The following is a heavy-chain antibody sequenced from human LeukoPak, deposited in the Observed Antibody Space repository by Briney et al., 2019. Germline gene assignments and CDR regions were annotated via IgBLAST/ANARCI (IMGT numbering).Heavy chain of an antibody. CDR2: ISSSSTYT. CDR1: GFTFSDYS. CDR3: ARLLYDYIWGSSRSYYFDL. J-gene: IGHJ4*02. Sequence: GGSLRLSCAASGFTFSDYSMHWVRQAPGRGLEWVSSISSSSTYTYYADALKGRFTISRDNAKNSVYLQVNSLRAEDTAVYYCARLLYDYIWGSSRSYYFDLWGQGTLVTVSS. V-gene: IGHV3-21*01. D-gene: IGHD3-16*02.